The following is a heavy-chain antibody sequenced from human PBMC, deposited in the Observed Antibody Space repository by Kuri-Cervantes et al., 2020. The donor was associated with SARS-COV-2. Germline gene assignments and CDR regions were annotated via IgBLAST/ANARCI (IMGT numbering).Heavy chain of an antibody. D-gene: IGHD4-17*01. Sequence: GSLRLSCTVSGGSISSYYWSWIRQPAGKGLEWIGRIYTSGSTSYNPSLKSRVTISVDTSKNQFSLKLSSVTAADTAVYYCARQAVTTALDYWGQGTLVTVSS. CDR3: ARQAVTTALDY. CDR1: GGSISSYY. V-gene: IGHV4-4*07. J-gene: IGHJ4*02. CDR2: IYTSGST.